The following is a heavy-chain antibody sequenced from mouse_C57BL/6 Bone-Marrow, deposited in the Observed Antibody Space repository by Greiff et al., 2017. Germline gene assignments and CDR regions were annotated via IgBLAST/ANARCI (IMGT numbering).Heavy chain of an antibody. CDR2: IYPRSGNT. CDR1: GYTFTSYG. J-gene: IGHJ3*01. D-gene: IGHD2-3*01. CDR3: ARGGWLLQAWLAY. V-gene: IGHV1-81*01. Sequence: QVQLQQSGAELARPGASVKLSCKASGYTFTSYGISWVKQRTGQGLEWIGEIYPRSGNTYYNEKFKGKATLTAAKSSSTAYMELRSLTSEDSAVYVCARGGWLLQAWLAYWGQGTLVTVSA.